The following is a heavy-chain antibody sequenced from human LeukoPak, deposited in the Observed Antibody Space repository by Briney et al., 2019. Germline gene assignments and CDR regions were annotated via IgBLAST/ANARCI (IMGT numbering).Heavy chain of an antibody. Sequence: GGSLRLSCAASGFTFSSYWMSWVRQAPGKGLEWVANIKQDGSEKYYVDSVKGRFTISRDNAKNSLYLQMNSLRAEDTAVYYCARDTDYYGSGSYHDYWGQGTLVTVSS. D-gene: IGHD3-10*01. J-gene: IGHJ4*02. CDR3: ARDTDYYGSGSYHDY. V-gene: IGHV3-7*01. CDR1: GFTFSSYW. CDR2: IKQDGSEK.